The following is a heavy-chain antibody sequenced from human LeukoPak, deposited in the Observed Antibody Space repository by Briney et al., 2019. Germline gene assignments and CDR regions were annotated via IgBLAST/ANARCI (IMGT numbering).Heavy chain of an antibody. CDR3: ARDTGWLQLEYFDY. J-gene: IGHJ4*02. Sequence: ASVKVSCKASGYTFSTYPMNWVRQAPGQGLEWMGWINTNTGNPTYAQGFTGRFVFSLDTSVSTAYLQISSLKAEDTAVYYCARDTGWLQLEYFDYWGQGTLVTVSS. CDR2: INTNTGNP. V-gene: IGHV7-4-1*02. CDR1: GYTFSTYP. D-gene: IGHD5-24*01.